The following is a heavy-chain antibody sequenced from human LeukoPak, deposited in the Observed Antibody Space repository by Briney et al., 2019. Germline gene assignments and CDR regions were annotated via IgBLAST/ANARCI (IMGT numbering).Heavy chain of an antibody. CDR2: IKQDGSDK. D-gene: IGHD2-15*01. Sequence: GGSLRLSCAASGFTFSSYWMCWVRQAPGKGLEWVAIIKQDGSDKYYVDSVEGRFIISRDNAKNSLYLQMNSLRAEDTAVYYCLTSTRSHRFDYWGQGTLDTV. V-gene: IGHV3-7*01. J-gene: IGHJ4*02. CDR3: LTSTRSHRFDY. CDR1: GFTFSSYW.